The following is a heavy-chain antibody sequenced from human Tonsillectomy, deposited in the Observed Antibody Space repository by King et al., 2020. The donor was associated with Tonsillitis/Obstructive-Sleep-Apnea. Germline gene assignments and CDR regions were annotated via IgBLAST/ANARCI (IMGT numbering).Heavy chain of an antibody. CDR2: IFSNDEK. CDR1: GFSLSNARLG. Sequence: TLKESGPVLVKPPETLTLTCTVSGFSLSNARLGVRWIRQPPGKALEWLAHIFSNDEKSYSTSLKSRLTISKDTSKSQVVLTMTNMDPVDTATYYCARIIQPIYYMDVWGKGTTVTVSS. CDR3: ARIIQPIYYMDV. J-gene: IGHJ6*03. V-gene: IGHV2-26*01.